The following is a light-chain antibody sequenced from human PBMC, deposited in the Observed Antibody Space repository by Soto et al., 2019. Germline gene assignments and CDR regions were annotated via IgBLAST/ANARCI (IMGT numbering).Light chain of an antibody. CDR3: QQYNGPVT. V-gene: IGKV1-5*01. CDR2: DAS. Sequence: PSQSVDSWLAWYQQKPGKAPKLLISDASSLESGVPSRLSGSGSGTEFTLTISSLQPDDFATYYCQQYNGPVTFGQGTRLEIK. CDR1: QSVDSW. J-gene: IGKJ5*01.